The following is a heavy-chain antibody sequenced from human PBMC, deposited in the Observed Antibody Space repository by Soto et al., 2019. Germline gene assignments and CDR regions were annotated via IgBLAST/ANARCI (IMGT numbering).Heavy chain of an antibody. CDR3: LRGASGYGNFDY. CDR2: IYSTT. Sequence: EVQLVESGGGVVQPGGSLRLSCAVSGFTLSSYWMHWVRQAPGKGLVWVSRIYSTTNYADSVKGRFTVSRDTGKNTLYLHMNSLTDDDTAVYYCLRGASGYGNFDYWGQGILVTVSS. J-gene: IGHJ4*02. D-gene: IGHD5-12*01. CDR1: GFTLSSYW. V-gene: IGHV3-74*01.